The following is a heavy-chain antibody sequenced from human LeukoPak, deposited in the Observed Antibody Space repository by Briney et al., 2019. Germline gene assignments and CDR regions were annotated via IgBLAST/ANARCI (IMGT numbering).Heavy chain of an antibody. CDR3: ARHRYSSSWYDS. CDR2: IDPSDSYT. D-gene: IGHD6-13*01. V-gene: IGHV5-10-1*01. Sequence: PGESLKISCKGSGYDFSGYWITWVRQMPGKGLEWMGRIDPSDSYTNYSPSFQGHVTISADRSISTAYLQWTSLKASDAAIYYCARHRYSSSWYDSWGQGTLVTVSS. J-gene: IGHJ5*01. CDR1: GYDFSGYW.